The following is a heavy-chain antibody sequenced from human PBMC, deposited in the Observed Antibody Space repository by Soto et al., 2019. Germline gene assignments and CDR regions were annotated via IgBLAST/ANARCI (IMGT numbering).Heavy chain of an antibody. CDR3: AILGTYYFDNSDNYFDF. Sequence: ASVKVSCKASGYTFTSYDINWVRQATGQGLEWMGWMNAGNGNTKFSQKFQGRVTITRDTSASTAYMELRGLRSEDTAVYYCAILGTYYFDNSDNYFDFWGQGTLVTVSS. V-gene: IGHV1-3*01. J-gene: IGHJ4*02. CDR1: GYTFTSYD. D-gene: IGHD3-22*01. CDR2: MNAGNGNT.